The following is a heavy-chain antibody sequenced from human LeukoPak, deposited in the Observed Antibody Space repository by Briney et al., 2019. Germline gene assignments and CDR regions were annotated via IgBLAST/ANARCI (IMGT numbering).Heavy chain of an antibody. V-gene: IGHV3-73*01. J-gene: IGHJ4*02. CDR2: IRSKANGYAT. CDR3: TRLLGYCSSTSCQRHFDY. CDR1: GFTFSGSA. Sequence: GGSLRLSCAASGFTFSGSAMHWVRQASGKGLEWVGRIRSKANGYATAYAASVKGRFTISRDDSKNTAYLQMNSLKTEDTAVYYCTRLLGYCSSTSCQRHFDYWGQGTLVTVSS. D-gene: IGHD2-2*01.